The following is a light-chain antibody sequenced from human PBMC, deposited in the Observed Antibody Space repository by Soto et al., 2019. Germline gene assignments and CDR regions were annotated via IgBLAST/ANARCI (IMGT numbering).Light chain of an antibody. V-gene: IGKV3-20*01. J-gene: IGKJ1*01. CDR1: QSVSSDY. Sequence: EIVLTQSPGTLSLSPGERATLSCRASQSVSSDYFAWYQQKRGQAPRLLIYGASNRATGIPDRFSGSGSGTDFTLTISRLEPGDFAVYYCHQYVRSPWTFGQGTKVEI. CDR2: GAS. CDR3: HQYVRSPWT.